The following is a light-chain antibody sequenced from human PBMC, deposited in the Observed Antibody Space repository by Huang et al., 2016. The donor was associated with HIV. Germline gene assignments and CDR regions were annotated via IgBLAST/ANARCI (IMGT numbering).Light chain of an antibody. V-gene: IGKV3-15*01. CDR1: QGVSST. Sequence: ERVLTQSPVTLSASPGERATLSCRASQGVSSTLAWYQQKPGQAPRLLIHDAATRASDSPARFSGSGSDREFTLTISSLQSEDSAVYYCQQYNNWPRTFGQGTKLEIK. J-gene: IGKJ2*01. CDR3: QQYNNWPRT. CDR2: DAA.